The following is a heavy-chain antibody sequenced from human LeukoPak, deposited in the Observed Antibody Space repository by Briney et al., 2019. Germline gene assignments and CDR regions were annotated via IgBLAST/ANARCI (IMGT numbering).Heavy chain of an antibody. CDR2: INHAGST. CDR1: GFTFSSYD. V-gene: IGHV4-34*01. D-gene: IGHD1-26*01. Sequence: GSLRLSCASSGFTFSSYDMNWVRQPPGKGLEWIGEINHAGSTNYNPSLESRVNISGDTSKNQLSLKLSSVTAADTAVYYCARGSGFWVRPHLVDWGQGTRVSVSS. CDR3: ARGSGFWVRPHLVD. J-gene: IGHJ4*02.